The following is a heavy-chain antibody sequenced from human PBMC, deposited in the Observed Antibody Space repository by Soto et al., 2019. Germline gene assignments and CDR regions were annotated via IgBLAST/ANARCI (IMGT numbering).Heavy chain of an antibody. CDR2: LSWNSGRI. CDR1: GFTFDDYA. Sequence: EVQLVESGGGLVQPDRSLRLSCAASGFTFDDYAMHWVRQAPGKGLEWVSGLSWNSGRIGYADSVKGRFTISRDNAKNSLYLEMNSLRADDTALYYCAKDRDPGETTDGGEYFDYWGQGTLVTVSS. CDR3: AKDRDPGETTDGGEYFDY. D-gene: IGHD1-1*01. J-gene: IGHJ4*02. V-gene: IGHV3-9*01.